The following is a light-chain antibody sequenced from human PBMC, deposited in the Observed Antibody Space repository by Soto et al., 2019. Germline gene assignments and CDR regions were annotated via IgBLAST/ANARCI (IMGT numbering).Light chain of an antibody. CDR3: QQYNDWPPYT. CDR2: ETS. Sequence: EIVMAQSPATLSVSPGERATLCCRASQSVSSNLVWYQQKPGQAPRLLIYETSTRATGVPARFSGSGSGTEFTLTISSLQSEDFAVYYCQQYNDWPPYTFGQGTKVDIK. J-gene: IGKJ1*01. CDR1: QSVSSN. V-gene: IGKV3D-15*01.